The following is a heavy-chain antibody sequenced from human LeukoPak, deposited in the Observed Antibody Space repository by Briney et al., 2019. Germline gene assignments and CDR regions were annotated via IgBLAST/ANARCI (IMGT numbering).Heavy chain of an antibody. CDR1: GGSISSYY. J-gene: IGHJ3*02. Sequence: SETLSLTCTVSGGSISSYYWSWIRQPPGKGLEWIGYIYYSGSTNYNPSLKSRVTISVDTSKNQFSLKLSSVTAADTAVYYCARSPGEYYYDSSGYYYGDAFDIWAKGQWSPSLQ. V-gene: IGHV4-59*01. CDR3: ARSPGEYYYDSSGYYYGDAFDI. CDR2: IYYSGST. D-gene: IGHD3-22*01.